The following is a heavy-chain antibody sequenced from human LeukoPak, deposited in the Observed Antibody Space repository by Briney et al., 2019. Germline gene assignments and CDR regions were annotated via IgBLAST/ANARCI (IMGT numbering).Heavy chain of an antibody. Sequence: SETLSLTCTVSGGSISSSSYYWDWIRQPPGKGLEWIGSIYYSGSTYYNPSLKSRVTISVDTAKNQFSLKLSSVTAADTAVYYCARGNYYGSGSYYNRAYYFDYWGQGTLVTVSS. CDR2: IYYSGST. CDR1: GGSISSSSYY. J-gene: IGHJ4*02. D-gene: IGHD3-10*01. V-gene: IGHV4-39*07. CDR3: ARGNYYGSGSYYNRAYYFDY.